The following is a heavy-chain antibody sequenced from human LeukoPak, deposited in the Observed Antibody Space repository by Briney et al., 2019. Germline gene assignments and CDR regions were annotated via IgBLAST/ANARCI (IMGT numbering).Heavy chain of an antibody. J-gene: IGHJ4*02. V-gene: IGHV4-59*01. CDR3: ARDRGSLGGFDY. D-gene: IGHD3-16*01. CDR2: VYKSGRT. Sequence: PSETLSLTCTVSGGSISGNYWSWIRQPPGKGLEWIGYVYKSGRTNYNPSLKSRATISGDTSKNQFSLNLSSVTAADTAVYYCARDRGSLGGFDYWGQGTLVTVSS. CDR1: GGSISGNY.